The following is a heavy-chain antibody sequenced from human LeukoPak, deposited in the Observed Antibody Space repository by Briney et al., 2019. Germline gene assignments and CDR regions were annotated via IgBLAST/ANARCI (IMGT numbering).Heavy chain of an antibody. V-gene: IGHV3-53*01. J-gene: IGHJ4*02. CDR2: ISSGLTT. CDR1: GFIVSSNY. Sequence: GGSLRLSCAASGFIVSSNYMSWVRQAPGKGLEWVSVISSGLTTNYAGSVKGRFTISRDNSKNTLYLQMNTLRAEDTAIYYCAKGKYYFDYWGQGTLVTVSS. CDR3: AKGKYYFDY.